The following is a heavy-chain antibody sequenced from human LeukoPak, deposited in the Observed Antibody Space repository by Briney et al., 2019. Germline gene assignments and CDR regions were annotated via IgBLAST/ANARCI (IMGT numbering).Heavy chain of an antibody. CDR3: AKDKTAMNKSNFDY. CDR1: GFTFSSYA. CDR2: ISGSGSST. D-gene: IGHD5-18*01. Sequence: GGSLRLSCAASGFTFSSYAMSWVRQSPGKGLEWASVISGSGSSTYYADSVKGRFTISRDNSKSTLHLQMSSLRDEDTAVYYCAKDKTAMNKSNFDYWGQETLVTVSS. V-gene: IGHV3-23*01. J-gene: IGHJ4*02.